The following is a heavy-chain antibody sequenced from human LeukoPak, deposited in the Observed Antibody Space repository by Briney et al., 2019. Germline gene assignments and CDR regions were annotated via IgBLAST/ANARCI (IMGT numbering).Heavy chain of an antibody. CDR3: ARQGSNYVYYYYGMDV. CDR2: IYYSGST. Sequence: SETLSLTCTVSGGSISSSSYYWGWIRQPPGKGLEWIGSIYYSGSTYYNPSLKSRVTISVGTSKNQFSLKLSSVTAADTAVYYCARQGSNYVYYYYGMDVWGQGTTVTVSS. J-gene: IGHJ6*02. CDR1: GGSISSSSYY. V-gene: IGHV4-39*01. D-gene: IGHD4-11*01.